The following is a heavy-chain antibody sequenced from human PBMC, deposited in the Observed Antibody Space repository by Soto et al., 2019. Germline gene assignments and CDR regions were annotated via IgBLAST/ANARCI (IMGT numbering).Heavy chain of an antibody. J-gene: IGHJ5*02. CDR1: GFTFSSYG. V-gene: IGHV3-30*18. CDR2: ISYDGSNK. CDR3: AKDTPRGAMVRHNWFDP. D-gene: IGHD5-18*01. Sequence: PGGSLRLSCAASGFTFSSYGMHWVRQAPGKGLEWVAVISYDGSNKYYADSVKGRFTISRDNSKNTLYLQMNSLRAEDTAVYYCAKDTPRGAMVRHNWFDPWGQGTLVTVSS.